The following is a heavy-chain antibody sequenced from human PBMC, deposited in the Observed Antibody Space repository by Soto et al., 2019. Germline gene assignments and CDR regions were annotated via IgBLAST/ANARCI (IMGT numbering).Heavy chain of an antibody. D-gene: IGHD4-4*01. J-gene: IGHJ6*02. CDR3: ATTVPTSGVDEDGMDV. V-gene: IGHV1-18*01. CDR1: GYTFTSYG. CDR2: ISAYNGNT. Sequence: ASVKVPCKASGYTFTSYGISWVRQAPGQGLEWMGWISAYNGNTNYAQKLQGRVTMTTDTSTSTAYMELRSLRSDDTAVYYCATTVPTSGVDEDGMDVWGQGTTVTVSS.